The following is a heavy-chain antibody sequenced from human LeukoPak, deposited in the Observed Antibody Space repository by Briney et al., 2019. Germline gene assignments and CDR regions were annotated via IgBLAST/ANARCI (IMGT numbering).Heavy chain of an antibody. V-gene: IGHV1-8*03. D-gene: IGHD3-3*01. CDR1: GYTFTSYD. CDR3: ARGTAHTIFGVVMDRNAFDI. CDR2: MNPNSGNT. Sequence: ASVKVSCKASGYTFTSYDINWVRQATGQGLEWMGWMNPNSGNTGYAQKFQGRVTITRNTSISTAYMELSSLRSEDTAVYYCARGTAHTIFGVVMDRNAFDIWGQGIMVTVSS. J-gene: IGHJ3*02.